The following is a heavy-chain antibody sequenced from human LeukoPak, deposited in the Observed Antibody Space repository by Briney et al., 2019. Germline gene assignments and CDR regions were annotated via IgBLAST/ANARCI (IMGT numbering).Heavy chain of an antibody. V-gene: IGHV1-8*01. CDR2: MNPNSGNT. D-gene: IGHD2-2*01. J-gene: IGHJ4*02. CDR1: GYTFTSYD. CDR3: ARGGQDIVVVPAAILGYYFDY. Sequence: ASVKVSCKASGYTFTSYDINRVRQATGQGLEWMGWMNPNSGNTGYAQKFQGRVTMTRNTSISTAYMELSSLRSEDTAVYYCARGGQDIVVVPAAILGYYFDYWGQGTLVTVSS.